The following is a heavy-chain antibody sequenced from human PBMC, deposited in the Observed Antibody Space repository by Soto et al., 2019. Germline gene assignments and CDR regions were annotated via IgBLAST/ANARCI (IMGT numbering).Heavy chain of an antibody. CDR3: ARDEEGAPLAPSSDYGLHA. J-gene: IGHJ6*02. V-gene: IGHV3-30-3*01. Sequence: QVQLVESGGGVVQPGRSLRLSCAASGFTFSSYAMHWVRQAPGKGLEGVAVISYDGSNKYYADSVKGRFNISRDNSKNALYLQMNSMRAEDTAVYCSARDEEGAPLAPSSDYGLHAWGQATTVTASS. CDR2: ISYDGSNK. D-gene: IGHD3-16*01. CDR1: GFTFSSYA.